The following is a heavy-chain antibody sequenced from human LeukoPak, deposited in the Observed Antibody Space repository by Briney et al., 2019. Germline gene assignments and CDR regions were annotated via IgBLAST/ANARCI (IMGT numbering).Heavy chain of an antibody. V-gene: IGHV4-34*01. Sequence: SETLSLTCAVYGGSFSGYYWSWIRQPPGKGLEWIGEINHSGSTNYNPSLKSRVTISVDTSKNQFSLKLSSVTAADTAVYYCAKDRQWLVGDPGTYYYGMDVWGQGTTVTVSS. D-gene: IGHD6-19*01. CDR1: GGSFSGYY. J-gene: IGHJ6*02. CDR2: INHSGST. CDR3: AKDRQWLVGDPGTYYYGMDV.